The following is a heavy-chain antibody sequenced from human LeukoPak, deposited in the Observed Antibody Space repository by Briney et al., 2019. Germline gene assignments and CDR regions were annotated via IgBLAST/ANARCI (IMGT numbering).Heavy chain of an antibody. CDR1: GFTFSSYA. CDR3: AREPVTGSVY. Sequence: GGSLRLSCAASGFTFSSYATSWVRQAPGKGLEWVSAISSSSSYIYYADSVKGRFTISRDNAKNSLYLQMNSLGAEDTAVYYCAREPVTGSVYWGQGTLVTVSS. CDR2: ISSSSSYI. J-gene: IGHJ4*02. V-gene: IGHV3-21*01. D-gene: IGHD4-17*01.